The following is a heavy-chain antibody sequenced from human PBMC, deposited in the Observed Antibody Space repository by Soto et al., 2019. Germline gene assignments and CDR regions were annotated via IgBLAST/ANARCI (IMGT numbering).Heavy chain of an antibody. CDR2: IYYSGTTT. V-gene: IGHV4-61*08. CDR3: ARLGGSYAVPHFDY. D-gene: IGHD1-26*01. Sequence: ETLSLTCTVTGGSINSGGYYWTWIRQPPGKGLEWMGYIYYSGTTTNYNPSLKSRVTLSVDTSKNQFSLKLSSVTAADTAVYYCARLGGSYAVPHFDYWGQGTLVTVSS. J-gene: IGHJ4*02. CDR1: GGSINSGGYY.